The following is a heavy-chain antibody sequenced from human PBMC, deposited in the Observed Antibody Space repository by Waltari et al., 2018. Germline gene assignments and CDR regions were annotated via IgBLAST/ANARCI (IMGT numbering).Heavy chain of an antibody. CDR3: AKSSPYGDYRYYYYYGMDV. CDR1: GFTFSSYA. V-gene: IGHV3-23*01. J-gene: IGHJ6*02. CDR2: ISGSGGST. Sequence: EVQLLESGGGLVQPGGSLRLSCAASGFTFSSYAMSWVRQAPGKGLEWVSAISGSGGSTYYADSEKGRLTISRDNSKNTLYLQMNSLRAEDTAVYYCAKSSPYGDYRYYYYYGMDVWGQGTTVTVSS. D-gene: IGHD4-17*01.